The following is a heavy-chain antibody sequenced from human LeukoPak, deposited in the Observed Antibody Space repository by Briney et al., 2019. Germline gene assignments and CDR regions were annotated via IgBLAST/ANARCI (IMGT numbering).Heavy chain of an antibody. J-gene: IGHJ4*02. Sequence: GGSLRLSCAASGFTFSSYSMNWVRQSPGKGLEWVSSISSSSSYIYYADSVKGRFTISRDNAKNSLYLQMNSLRAEDTAVYYCARGGECGGDCYIRNPPDYWGQGTLVTVSS. V-gene: IGHV3-21*01. CDR3: ARGGECGGDCYIRNPPDY. CDR1: GFTFSSYS. D-gene: IGHD2-21*01. CDR2: ISSSSSYI.